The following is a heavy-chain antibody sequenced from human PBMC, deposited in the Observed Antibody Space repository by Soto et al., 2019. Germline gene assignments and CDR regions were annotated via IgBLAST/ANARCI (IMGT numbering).Heavy chain of an antibody. Sequence: QVQLVESGGCLVKPAGSLRLSCAASGFTFSDYYMSWIRQAPGKGLEWVSYISSSGSTIYYADSVKGRFTISRDNAQNPLYLQMNSLRAEDTAGYYCARMGGKGNYYFDDWGQGTLVTVSS. CDR1: GFTFSDYY. CDR3: ARMGGKGNYYFDD. V-gene: IGHV3-11*01. J-gene: IGHJ4*02. CDR2: ISSSGSTI. D-gene: IGHD1-26*01.